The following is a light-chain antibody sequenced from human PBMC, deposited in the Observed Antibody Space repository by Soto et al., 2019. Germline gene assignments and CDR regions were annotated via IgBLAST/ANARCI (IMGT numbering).Light chain of an antibody. CDR1: SSDVGGYNY. V-gene: IGLV2-14*01. J-gene: IGLJ3*02. Sequence: QSALTQPASVSGSPGQSITISCTGTSSDVGGYNYVSWYQHHPGKAPKLMIYEVSNRPSGVSNRFSGSKSGNTASLTISGRQAEDEADDYCSSFTSSSTRVFGGGTTVTV. CDR2: EVS. CDR3: SSFTSSSTRV.